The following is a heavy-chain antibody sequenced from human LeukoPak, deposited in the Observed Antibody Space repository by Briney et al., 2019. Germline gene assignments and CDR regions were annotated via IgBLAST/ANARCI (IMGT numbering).Heavy chain of an antibody. V-gene: IGHV4-61*08. CDR2: IYYSGST. Sequence: PSETLSLTCTVSGGSISSGGYYWSWIRQPPGKGLEWIGYIYYSGSTNYNPSLKSRVTISVDTSKNQFSLKLSSVTAADTAVYYCAGEMATIYYGMDVWGRGTTVTVSS. CDR1: GGSISSGGYY. CDR3: AGEMATIYYGMDV. J-gene: IGHJ6*02. D-gene: IGHD5-24*01.